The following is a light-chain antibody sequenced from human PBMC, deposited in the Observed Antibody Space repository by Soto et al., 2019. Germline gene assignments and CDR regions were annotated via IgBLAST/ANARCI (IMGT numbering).Light chain of an antibody. V-gene: IGKV3-11*01. J-gene: IGKJ4*01. CDR3: QQRGDWPPEGT. CDR1: QSISSS. Sequence: EIVLTQSPATLSLSPGERAILSCRASQSISSSLAWYQQRPGQAPRLLIFDASNRATGIPPRFSGSGSGTDFTLTISGLEPEDFAVYYCQQRGDWPPEGTFGGGTKVEIK. CDR2: DAS.